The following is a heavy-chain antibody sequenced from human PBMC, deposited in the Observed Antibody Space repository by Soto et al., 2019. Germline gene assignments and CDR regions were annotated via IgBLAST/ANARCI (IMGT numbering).Heavy chain of an antibody. CDR3: ARDGRDYGGNSDYYGMDV. J-gene: IGHJ6*02. V-gene: IGHV1-69*13. CDR2: IIPIFGTA. Sequence: GASVKVSCKASGGTFSSYAISWVRQAPGQGLEWMGGIIPIFGTANYAQKFQGRVTITADESTSTAYMELSSLRSEDTAVYYCARDGRDYGGNSDYYGMDVWGQGTTVTVSS. D-gene: IGHD4-17*01. CDR1: GGTFSSYA.